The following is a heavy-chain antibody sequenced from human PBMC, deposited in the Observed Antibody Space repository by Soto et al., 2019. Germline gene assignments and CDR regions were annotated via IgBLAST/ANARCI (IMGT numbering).Heavy chain of an antibody. CDR3: ARFYTIFGVVIRGRPYMDV. V-gene: IGHV1-18*01. Sequence: ASVKVSCKASGYTFTCYGISWVRQAPGQGLEWMGWISAYNGNTNYAQKLQGRVTMTTDTSTSTAYMELRSLRSDDTAVYYCARFYTIFGVVIRGRPYMDVWGKGTTVTVSS. J-gene: IGHJ6*03. CDR2: ISAYNGNT. CDR1: GYTFTCYG. D-gene: IGHD3-3*01.